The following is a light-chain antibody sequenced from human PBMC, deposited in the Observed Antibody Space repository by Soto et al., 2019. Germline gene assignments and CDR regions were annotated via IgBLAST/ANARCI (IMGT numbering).Light chain of an antibody. CDR1: QTVGRDY. Sequence: EMVMTQSPGTLSVSPGERATLSCRASQTVGRDYLAWYQHKPGQAPRLLIYGASSRATGIPDRFSGSGSGTDFTLTISSLEPEDFAVYYCQQRSNWPITFGQGTRLEIK. J-gene: IGKJ5*01. V-gene: IGKV3D-20*02. CDR3: QQRSNWPIT. CDR2: GAS.